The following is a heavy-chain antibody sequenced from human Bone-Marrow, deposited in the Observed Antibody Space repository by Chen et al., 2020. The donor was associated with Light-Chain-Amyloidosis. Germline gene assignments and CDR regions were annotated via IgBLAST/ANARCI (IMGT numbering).Heavy chain of an antibody. CDR2: IYPDDSDA. CDR3: ARRRDGYNFDY. J-gene: IGHJ4*02. V-gene: IGHV5-51*01. Sequence: EVQLEQSGPEVKKPGESLKISCKGSGYTFPNYWIGWVRQMPGKSLEWLGVIYPDDSDARYSPSFEGQVTISAEKSIPPAYLQWRSLKASDTAMYYCARRRDGYNFDYWGQGTLVTVSS. D-gene: IGHD5-12*01. CDR1: GYTFPNYW.